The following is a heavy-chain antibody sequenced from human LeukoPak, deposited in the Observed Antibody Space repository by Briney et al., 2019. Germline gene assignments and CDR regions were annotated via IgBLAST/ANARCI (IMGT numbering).Heavy chain of an antibody. V-gene: IGHV4-30-4*08. CDR2: IYYSGST. J-gene: IGHJ4*02. CDR3: ARGRFLEWSKPEPFGS. D-gene: IGHD3-3*01. Sequence: SETLSLTCTVSGGSISSGDYYWSWIRQPPGKGLEWIGYIYYSGSTYYNPSLKSRVTISVDTSKNQFSLKLSSVTAADTAVYYCARGRFLEWSKPEPFGSWGQGTLVTVSS. CDR1: GGSISSGDYY.